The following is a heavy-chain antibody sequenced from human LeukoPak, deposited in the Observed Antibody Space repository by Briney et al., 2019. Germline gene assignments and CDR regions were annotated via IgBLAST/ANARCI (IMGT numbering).Heavy chain of an antibody. CDR1: GFTFSSYW. CDR2: IKQDGSEK. Sequence: GRSLRLSCAASGFTFSSYWMSWVRQAPGKGLEWVANIKQDGSEKYYVDSVKGRFTISRDNAKNSLYLQMNSLRAEDTAVYYCARSGMYYDFWSGYYTFDYWGQGTLVTVSS. J-gene: IGHJ4*02. D-gene: IGHD3-3*01. CDR3: ARSGMYYDFWSGYYTFDY. V-gene: IGHV3-7*01.